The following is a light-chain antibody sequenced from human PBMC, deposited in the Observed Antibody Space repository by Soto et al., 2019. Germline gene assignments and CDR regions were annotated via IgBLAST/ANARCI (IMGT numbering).Light chain of an antibody. Sequence: IQMTQSPSSLSASVGDRVTITCRASQSISNYLNWYQQKPGKAPKLLIYSASSLESGVPSRFSGGGSGTDFTLTISDLQPEDFATYFCQKSYFLTFGGGTKVDIK. CDR2: SAS. CDR1: QSISNY. CDR3: QKSYFLT. V-gene: IGKV1-39*01. J-gene: IGKJ4*01.